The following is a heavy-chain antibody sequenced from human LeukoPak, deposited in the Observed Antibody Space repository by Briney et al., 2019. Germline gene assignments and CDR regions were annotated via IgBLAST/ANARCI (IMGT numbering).Heavy chain of an antibody. CDR1: GGSISSSSYY. Sequence: PSETLSLTCTVSGGSISSSSYYWGWIRQPPGKGLEWIGSIYYSGSTYYNPSLKSRVTISVDTSKNQFSLKLSSVTAADTAVYYCARGLPSGGSCYDYWGQGTLVTVSS. J-gene: IGHJ4*02. D-gene: IGHD2-15*01. V-gene: IGHV4-39*01. CDR2: IYYSGST. CDR3: ARGLPSGGSCYDY.